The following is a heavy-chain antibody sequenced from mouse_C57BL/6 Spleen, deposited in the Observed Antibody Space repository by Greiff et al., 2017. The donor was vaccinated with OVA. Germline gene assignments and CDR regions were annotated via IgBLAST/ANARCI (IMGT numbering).Heavy chain of an antibody. V-gene: IGHV1-19*01. Sequence: EVQLQESGPVLVKPGASVKMSCKASGYTFTDYYMNWVKQSHGKSLERIGVINPYNGGTSYNQKFKGKATLTVDKSSSTAYMELNSLTSEDSAVYYCAMGNSNYWYFDVWGTGTTVTVSS. D-gene: IGHD2-5*01. CDR2: INPYNGGT. CDR1: GYTFTDYY. J-gene: IGHJ1*03. CDR3: AMGNSNYWYFDV.